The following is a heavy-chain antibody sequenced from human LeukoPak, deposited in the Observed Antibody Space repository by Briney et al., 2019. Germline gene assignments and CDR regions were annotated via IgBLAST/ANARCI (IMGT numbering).Heavy chain of an antibody. CDR1: GFSFSSYA. Sequence: GGSLRLSRAASGFSFSSYAVSWVRQAPGRGLEWVSGISDGGSRTYYADSVKGRFTISRDDSKNTLYLQMNSLRAEDTAVYYCAKVQLGIGVDYWGQGTLVTVSS. CDR3: AKVQLGIGVDY. V-gene: IGHV3-23*01. D-gene: IGHD7-27*01. J-gene: IGHJ4*02. CDR2: ISDGGSRT.